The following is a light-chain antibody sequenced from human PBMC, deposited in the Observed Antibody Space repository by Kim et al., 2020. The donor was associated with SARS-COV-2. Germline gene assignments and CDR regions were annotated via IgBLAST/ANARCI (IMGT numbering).Light chain of an antibody. J-gene: IGKJ1*01. CDR3: QQYYTNSPA. CDR2: WAS. CDR1: QSVLYSSNNKNY. Sequence: DIVMTQSPDFLAVSLGERATINCKSSQSVLYSSNNKNYLGWYQLKPGQPPKLLIYWASTRESGVPDRFSGSGSGTDFTLTISNLQAEDVAVYYCQQYYTNSPAFGQGTKVDIK. V-gene: IGKV4-1*01.